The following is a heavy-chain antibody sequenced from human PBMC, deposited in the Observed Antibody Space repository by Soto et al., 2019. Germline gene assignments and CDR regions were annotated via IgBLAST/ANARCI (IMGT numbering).Heavy chain of an antibody. Sequence: QVQLQESGPGLVKPSETLSLTCTVSGGSISSYYWSWIRQPPGKGLEWIGYIYYSGSTNYNPSLKSRVTISVDTSKNQFSLKLSSVTAADTAVYYCARDRGFVGYYYGMDVWGQGTTVTVSS. CDR2: IYYSGST. D-gene: IGHD2-15*01. J-gene: IGHJ6*02. V-gene: IGHV4-59*01. CDR3: ARDRGFVGYYYGMDV. CDR1: GGSISSYY.